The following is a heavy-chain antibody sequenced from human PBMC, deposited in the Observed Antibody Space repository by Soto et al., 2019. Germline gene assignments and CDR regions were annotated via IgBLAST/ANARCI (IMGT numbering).Heavy chain of an antibody. V-gene: IGHV4-59*08. D-gene: IGHD3-9*01. CDR2: IYYSGST. CDR3: ARTDILTGYYGY. Sequence: SETLSLTCTVSGGSISSYYWSWIRQPPGKGLEWIGYIYYSGSTNYNPSLKSRVTISVDTSKNQFSLKLSSVTAADTAVYYCARTDILTGYYGYWGQGTLVTVSS. CDR1: GGSISSYY. J-gene: IGHJ4*02.